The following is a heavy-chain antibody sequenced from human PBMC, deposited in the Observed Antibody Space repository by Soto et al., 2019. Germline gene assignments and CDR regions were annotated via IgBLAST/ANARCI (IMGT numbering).Heavy chain of an antibody. CDR1: GGSISSSSYY. CDR2: IYYSGST. CDR3: DRVGALVTANRWFHP. V-gene: IGHV4-39*01. J-gene: IGHJ5*02. D-gene: IGHD2-21*02. Sequence: SETLSLTCTVSGGSISSSSYYWGWIRQPPGKGLEWIGSIYYSGSTHNNPSLKSRVTLSVETSKNKFSLRLRSVTADDTAVYYCDRVGALVTANRWFHPCGQGNMVTVYS.